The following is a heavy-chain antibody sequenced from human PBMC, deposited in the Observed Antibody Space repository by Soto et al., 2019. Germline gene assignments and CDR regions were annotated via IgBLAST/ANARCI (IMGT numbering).Heavy chain of an antibody. D-gene: IGHD5-12*01. V-gene: IGHV2-5*02. CDR2: IYWDDDK. J-gene: IGHJ5*02. Sequence: SGPTLVNPTQTLTLTCTFSGFSLSTSGVGVGWIRQPPGKALEWLALIYWDDDKRYSPSLKSRLTITKDTSKNQVVLTMTNMDPVDTATYYCAHLVEMATISGWFDPWGQGTLVTVSS. CDR1: GFSLSTSGVG. CDR3: AHLVEMATISGWFDP.